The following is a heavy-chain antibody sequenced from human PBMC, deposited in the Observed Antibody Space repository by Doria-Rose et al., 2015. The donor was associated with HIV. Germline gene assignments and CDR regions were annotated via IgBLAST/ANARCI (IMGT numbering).Heavy chain of an antibody. CDR3: ARARNYGFPHFFDF. CDR1: GDSISSGDSF. J-gene: IGHJ4*02. CDR2: ISSSVTT. V-gene: IGHV4-30-4*01. D-gene: IGHD3-10*01. Sequence: QVQLVQSGPGLVRPSQTLSLTCTVSGDSISSGDSFWSWIRQPPGKGPEWIGYISSSVTTYYYPSLRGRLTISLDASKNQCSLNLNAVTAADTAVYYCARARNYGFPHFFDFWGQGTLVTVSS.